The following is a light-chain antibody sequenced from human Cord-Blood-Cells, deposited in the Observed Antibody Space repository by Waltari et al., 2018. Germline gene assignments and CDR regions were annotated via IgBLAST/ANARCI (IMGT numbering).Light chain of an antibody. CDR3: QQGYSTPYT. V-gene: IGKV1-39*01. J-gene: IGKJ2*01. CDR2: AAS. CDR1: QSLSSY. Sequence: DIQMTQSPSSLSAPVGDRVTITCRASQSLSSYLNWYQQKPGKAPKLLIYAASSLQSGVPSRFSGSGSGTDFTLAISSLQPEDFATYYCQQGYSTPYTFGQGTKLESK.